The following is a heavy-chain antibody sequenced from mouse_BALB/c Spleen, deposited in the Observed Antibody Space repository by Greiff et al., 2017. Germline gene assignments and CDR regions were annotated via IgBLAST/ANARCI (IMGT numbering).Heavy chain of an antibody. D-gene: IGHD1-1*01. V-gene: IGHV5-12-2*01. CDR1: GFTFSSYT. Sequence: VQLVESGGGLVQPGGSLKLSCAASGFTFSSYTMSWVRQTPEKRLEWVAYISNGGGSTYYPDTVKGRFTISRDNAKNTLYLQMSSLKSEDTAMYYCASLYGSSSFAYWGQGTLVTVSA. J-gene: IGHJ3*01. CDR3: ASLYGSSSFAY. CDR2: ISNGGGST.